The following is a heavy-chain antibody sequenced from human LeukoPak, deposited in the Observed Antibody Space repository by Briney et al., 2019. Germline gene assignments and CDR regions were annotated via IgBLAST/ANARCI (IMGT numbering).Heavy chain of an antibody. CDR2: ISGSGGNT. J-gene: IGHJ4*02. CDR3: AKDMYYDSSGPVFDY. V-gene: IGHV3-23*01. CDR1: GFTFSSYG. Sequence: GGSLRLSCAASGFTFSSYGMSWVRQAPGKGLEWVSTISGSGGNTYYADSVKGRFTISRDTSKNTLYLQMNSPRAEDTAVYYCAKDMYYDSSGPVFDYWGQGTLVTVSS. D-gene: IGHD3-22*01.